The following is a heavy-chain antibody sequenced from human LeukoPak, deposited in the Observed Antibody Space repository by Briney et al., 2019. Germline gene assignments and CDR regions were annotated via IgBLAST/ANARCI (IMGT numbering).Heavy chain of an antibody. CDR3: AREMTTVVLDAFDI. V-gene: IGHV3-33*01. CDR2: IWYDGSNK. J-gene: IGHJ3*02. D-gene: IGHD4-23*01. Sequence: PGRSLRLSCAASGFTFSSYGMHWVRQAPGKGLEWVAVIWYDGSNKYYADSVKGRFTISRDNSKNTLYLQMNSLGAEDTAVYYCAREMTTVVLDAFDIWGQGTMVTVSS. CDR1: GFTFSSYG.